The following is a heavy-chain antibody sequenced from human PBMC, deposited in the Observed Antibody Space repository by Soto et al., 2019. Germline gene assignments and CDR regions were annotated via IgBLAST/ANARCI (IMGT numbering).Heavy chain of an antibody. CDR2: AHHSGRT. CDR3: SRSEATVLDN. CDR1: GGSMSSSNW. V-gene: IGHV4-4*02. D-gene: IGHD4-17*01. J-gene: IGHJ4*02. Sequence: QVQLQESGPGLVKPSGNLSLPCTVSGGSMSSSNWWNWVSQPPGKGLEWIGEAHHSGRTNYNPSLKSRVTISADKSTNHFSLKLSSVTAADTAVYYCSRSEATVLDNWGQGTLVTVSS.